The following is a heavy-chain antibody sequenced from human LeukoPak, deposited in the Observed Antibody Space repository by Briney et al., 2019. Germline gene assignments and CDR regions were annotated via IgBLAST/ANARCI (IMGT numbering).Heavy chain of an antibody. J-gene: IGHJ4*02. V-gene: IGHV3-23*01. CDR3: AKAPVTSCRGAFCYPFDS. D-gene: IGHD2-15*01. Sequence: GGSLRLSCAASGFSFSSYGMSWVRQAPGKGLEWVSGISDSGDSTYYADSVRGRFTISRDNSRNTMYLQMNSLRVEDAAVYYCAKAPVTSCRGAFCYPFDSWGQGTLVTVSS. CDR1: GFSFSSYG. CDR2: ISDSGDST.